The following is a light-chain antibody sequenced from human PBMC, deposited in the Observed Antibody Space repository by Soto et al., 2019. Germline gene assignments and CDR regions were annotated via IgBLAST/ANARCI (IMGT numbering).Light chain of an antibody. CDR3: QQRSHWPPT. CDR2: DAS. Sequence: EIVLTQSPATLSLSPGERATLSCRASQSVSSYLAWYQQKPGQAPRLLIYDASNRATGIPARFSGSGSGTDFTLTIRSLEPEDFDVYYCQQRSHWPPTFGPGTKVDIK. CDR1: QSVSSY. V-gene: IGKV3-11*01. J-gene: IGKJ3*01.